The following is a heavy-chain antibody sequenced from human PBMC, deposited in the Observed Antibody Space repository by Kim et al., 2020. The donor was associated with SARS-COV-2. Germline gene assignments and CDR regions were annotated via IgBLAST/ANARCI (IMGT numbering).Heavy chain of an antibody. D-gene: IGHD5-18*01. Sequence: STYYNPSLKSRVTISVDTSKNQFSLKLSSVTAADTAVYYCARGGGYSYGYWGQGTLVTVSS. CDR3: ARGGGYSYGY. J-gene: IGHJ4*02. V-gene: IGHV4-31*02. CDR2: ST.